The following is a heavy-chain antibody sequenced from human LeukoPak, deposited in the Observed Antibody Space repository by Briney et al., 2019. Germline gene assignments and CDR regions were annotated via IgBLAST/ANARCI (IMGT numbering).Heavy chain of an antibody. D-gene: IGHD2-21*02. CDR2: INHIGTT. CDR1: GGSFNGYY. V-gene: IGHV4-34*01. Sequence: SETLPLTCNVSGGSFNGYYWTWIRQPTGEGLEWIAEINHIGTTNHNPSLKSRVSVSTDTSKNQFFLKLTSVTAADTALYYCARLVVTAPPSHYYMDVWGEGTTVIVSS. J-gene: IGHJ6*03. CDR3: ARLVVTAPPSHYYMDV.